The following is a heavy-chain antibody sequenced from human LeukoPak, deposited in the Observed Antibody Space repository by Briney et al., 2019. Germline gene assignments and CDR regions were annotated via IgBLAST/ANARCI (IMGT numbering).Heavy chain of an antibody. J-gene: IGHJ4*02. D-gene: IGHD4-23*01. CDR2: ISGSGGST. CDR1: GFTFSSYA. V-gene: IGHV3-23*01. CDR3: AKAPNYGGDFDY. Sequence: GGSLRLSCAASGFTFSSYAMSWVRQAPVKGLEWVSAISGSGGSTYYADSVKGRFTISRDNSKNTLYLQMNSLRAEDTAVYYCAKAPNYGGDFDYWGQGTLVTVSS.